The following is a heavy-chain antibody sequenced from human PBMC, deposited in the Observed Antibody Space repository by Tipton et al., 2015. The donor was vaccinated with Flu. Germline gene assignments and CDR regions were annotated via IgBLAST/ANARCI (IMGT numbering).Heavy chain of an antibody. V-gene: IGHV4-4*07. D-gene: IGHD2-2*01. Sequence: TLSLTCTVSGGSISDYYWSWIRQPAGKGLEWIGRIYKNGDTNYNPSLNSRVTMSVDTSNNQFSLKLSSVTAADTAVYYCARDVAAVPAAIRDWGQGTLVTVSS. CDR1: GGSISDYY. CDR3: ARDVAAVPAAIRD. J-gene: IGHJ4*02. CDR2: IYKNGDT.